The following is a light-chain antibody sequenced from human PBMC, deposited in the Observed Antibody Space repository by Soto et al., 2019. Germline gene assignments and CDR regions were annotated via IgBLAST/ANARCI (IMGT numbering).Light chain of an antibody. Sequence: QSVLTQPPSASGSPGQSVAISCTGTSSDVGGYNYVSWYQQHPGKAPKLMIYEVNKRPSGVPDRFYGSKSGNTASLTVSGLQAEDEDDYYSSSYAGSSNVFGTGTKVTVL. CDR3: SSYAGSSNV. V-gene: IGLV2-8*01. J-gene: IGLJ1*01. CDR2: EVN. CDR1: SSDVGGYNY.